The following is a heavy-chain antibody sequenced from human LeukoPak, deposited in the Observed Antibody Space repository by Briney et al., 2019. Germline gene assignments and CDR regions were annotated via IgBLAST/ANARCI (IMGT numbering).Heavy chain of an antibody. CDR3: ARGDGYNSGAFDI. V-gene: IGHV1-8*01. J-gene: IGHJ3*02. CDR1: GYTFTSYD. D-gene: IGHD5-24*01. Sequence: ASVKVSCKASGYTFTSYDITWVRQATGQGLEWMGWMTPNSGNTGYAHKFQGRVTMTRTTSISTAYRELSSLRSEDTAVYYCARGDGYNSGAFDIWGQGTMVTVSS. CDR2: MTPNSGNT.